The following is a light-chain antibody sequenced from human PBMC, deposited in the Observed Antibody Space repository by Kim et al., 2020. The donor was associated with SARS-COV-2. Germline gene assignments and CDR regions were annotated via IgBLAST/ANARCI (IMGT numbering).Light chain of an antibody. CDR3: YSTDSSGRV. J-gene: IGLJ1*01. CDR2: EDS. Sequence: SYELTQPPSVSVSPGQTARITCSGDALPKKYAYWYQQKSGQAPVLVIYEDSKRPSGIPEIFSGSSSGTMATLTISGAQVEDEADYYCYSTDSSGRVFGTG. V-gene: IGLV3-10*01. CDR1: ALPKKY.